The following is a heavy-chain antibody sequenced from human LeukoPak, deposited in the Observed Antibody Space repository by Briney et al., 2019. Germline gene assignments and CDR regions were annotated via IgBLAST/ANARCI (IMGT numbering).Heavy chain of an antibody. J-gene: IGHJ4*02. CDR2: ISVSSSTI. D-gene: IGHD3-3*01. CDR3: ARGGYYSDAYDSVDY. V-gene: IGHV3-48*01. CDR1: GFSFGSYG. Sequence: GGSLRLSCTASGFSFGSYGMHWVRQAPGKGLQWISYISVSSSTINYADSVRGRFTTSRDNAKNSLFLQLTSLRAEDTGFYYCARGGYYSDAYDSVDYWGQGTLVTVSS.